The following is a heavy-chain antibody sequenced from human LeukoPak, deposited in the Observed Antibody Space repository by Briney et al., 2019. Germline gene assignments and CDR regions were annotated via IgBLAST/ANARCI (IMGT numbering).Heavy chain of an antibody. D-gene: IGHD3-9*01. CDR3: ARHEYFVSY. V-gene: IGHV4-39*01. CDR2: MSFSGST. J-gene: IGHJ4*02. Sequence: SETLSLTCIVSGGSISSSTYFWGWIRQPPGKGLEWIASMSFSGSTYYNPSLKSRVTISVDTSENQFSLRLSSVTAADTAVYYCARHEYFVSYWGQGSLVTVSS. CDR1: GGSISSSTYF.